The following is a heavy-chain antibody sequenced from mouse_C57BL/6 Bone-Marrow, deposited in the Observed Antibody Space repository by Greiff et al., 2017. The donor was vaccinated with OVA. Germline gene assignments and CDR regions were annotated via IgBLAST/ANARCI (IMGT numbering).Heavy chain of an antibody. D-gene: IGHD1-1*01. CDR1: GYSITSGYY. CDR2: ISYDGSN. Sequence: EVQLQESGPGLVKPSQSLSLTCSVTGYSITSGYYWNWIRQFPGNKLEWMGYISYDGSNNYNPSLKNRISITRDTSKNQFFLKLNSVTTEDTATYYCAIRDYYGSRRSPYAIDYWGQGTSVTVSS. V-gene: IGHV3-6*01. J-gene: IGHJ4*01. CDR3: AIRDYYGSRRSPYAIDY.